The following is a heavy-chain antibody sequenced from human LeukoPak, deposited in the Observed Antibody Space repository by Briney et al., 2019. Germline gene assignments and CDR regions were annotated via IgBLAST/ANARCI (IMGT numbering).Heavy chain of an antibody. CDR1: GGSFSGYY. J-gene: IGHJ4*02. CDR3: ARGGDWYYVFWSGSFRRRSFTYFDY. D-gene: IGHD3-3*01. Sequence: SETLSLTCAVYGGSFSGYYWSWIRQPPGKGLEWIGEINHSGSTNYNPSLKSRVTISVDTSKNQFSLKLSSVTAADTAVYYCARGGDWYYVFWSGSFRRRSFTYFDYWGQGTLVTVSS. V-gene: IGHV4-34*01. CDR2: INHSGST.